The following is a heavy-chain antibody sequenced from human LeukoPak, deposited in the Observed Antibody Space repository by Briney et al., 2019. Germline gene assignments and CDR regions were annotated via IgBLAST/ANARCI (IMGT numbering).Heavy chain of an antibody. CDR3: ARDYYDSSGNRYFDY. V-gene: IGHV4-59*01. D-gene: IGHD3-22*01. Sequence: SETLSLTCTVSGGSISSYCWSWIRQPPGKGLEWIGYIFYSGSTNYNPSLKSRVTISVDTSKNQFSLKLGSVTAADTAVYYCARDYYDSSGNRYFDYWGQGTLVTVSS. CDR1: GGSISSYC. CDR2: IFYSGST. J-gene: IGHJ4*02.